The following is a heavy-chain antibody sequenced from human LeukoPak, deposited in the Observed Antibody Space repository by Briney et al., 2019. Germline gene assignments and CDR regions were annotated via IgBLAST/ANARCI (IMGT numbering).Heavy chain of an antibody. CDR3: ARGTPRGNTAMAN. J-gene: IGHJ4*02. D-gene: IGHD5-18*01. CDR2: VSYSGNT. V-gene: IGHV4-39*07. CDR1: GGSISRSSYY. Sequence: PSETLSLTCTVSGGSISRSSYYWGWIRQTPGMGLEWIGSVSYSGNTDYNPSLKSRVTISVDTSKNQFSLKLSSVTAADTAVYYCARGTPRGNTAMANWGQGTLVTVSS.